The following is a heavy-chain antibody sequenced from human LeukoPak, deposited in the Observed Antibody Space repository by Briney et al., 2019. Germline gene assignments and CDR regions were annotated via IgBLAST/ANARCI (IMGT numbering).Heavy chain of an antibody. CDR3: AAEPYYYDSSGSEEYFQH. D-gene: IGHD3-22*01. CDR2: IVVGSGNT. CDR1: GFTFTSSA. J-gene: IGHJ1*01. V-gene: IGHV1-58*01. Sequence: SVKVSCKASGFTFTSSAVQWVRQARGQRLEWIGWIVVGSGNTNYAQKFQERVTITRDMSTSTAYMELSSLRSEDTAVYYCAAEPYYYDSSGSEEYFQHWGQGTLVTVSP.